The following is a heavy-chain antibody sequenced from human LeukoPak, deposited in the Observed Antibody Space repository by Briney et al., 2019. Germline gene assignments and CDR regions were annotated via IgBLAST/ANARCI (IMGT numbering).Heavy chain of an antibody. Sequence: ASVKVSCKASGYTFTAYYMHWVRQAPGQGLEWMGWINPNSGGTNYAQKFQGRVTMTRDTSISTAYMELSRLRSDDTAVYYCARALSGIAAAVSYYYYMDVWGKGTTVTVSS. V-gene: IGHV1-2*02. CDR2: INPNSGGT. J-gene: IGHJ6*03. D-gene: IGHD6-13*01. CDR1: GYTFTAYY. CDR3: ARALSGIAAAVSYYYYMDV.